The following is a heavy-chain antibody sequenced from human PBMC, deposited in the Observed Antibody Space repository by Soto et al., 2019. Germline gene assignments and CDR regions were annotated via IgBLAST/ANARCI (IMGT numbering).Heavy chain of an antibody. D-gene: IGHD3-10*01. V-gene: IGHV3-53*01. CDR1: GFTVSGKKY. J-gene: IGHJ3*02. CDR2: LYDLDGT. CDR3: ATWHLREHAYDI. Sequence: GESLKISCAAFGFTVSGKKYVAWVRQAPGKGLEWVSALYDLDGTYYADSVKGRFTTSSDSSRTTVYLQMNDLRPDDTAVYSCATWHLREHAYDIWGQGTTVTVS.